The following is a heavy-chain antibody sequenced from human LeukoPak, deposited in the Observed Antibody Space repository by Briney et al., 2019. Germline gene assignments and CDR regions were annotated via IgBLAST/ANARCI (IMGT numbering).Heavy chain of an antibody. CDR3: AKAGVLPTGDWFSP. Sequence: PSETLSLTCTVSGASISSPTFYWGWTRQSPGKGLECIGNVYHTGSSFYTASLKSRVTISIDTSKNQFSLNLMSVTAADTAIYFCAKAGVLPTGDWFSPWGPGILVTVSS. CDR1: GASISSPTFY. V-gene: IGHV4-39*07. D-gene: IGHD4-17*01. J-gene: IGHJ5*02. CDR2: VYHTGSS.